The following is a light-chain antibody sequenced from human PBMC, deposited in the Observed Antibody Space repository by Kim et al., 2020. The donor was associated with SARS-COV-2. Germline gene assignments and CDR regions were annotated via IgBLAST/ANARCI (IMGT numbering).Light chain of an antibody. Sequence: VPPGQEARIPGSRDKVGDNNACWYQQKPGQSPVLVIYQDSKRPSGIPEQFSGANSGNTATLPITGTQAMNVAVNYCQGWDSSTVVFGGGTQLTVL. CDR3: QGWDSSTVV. J-gene: IGLJ2*01. CDR1: KVGDNN. V-gene: IGLV3-1*01. CDR2: QDS.